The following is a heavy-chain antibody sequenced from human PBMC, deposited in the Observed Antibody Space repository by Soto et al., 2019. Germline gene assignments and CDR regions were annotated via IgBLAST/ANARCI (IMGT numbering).Heavy chain of an antibody. CDR2: IWYDGGNK. D-gene: IGHD1-20*01. CDR1: GFIFSSYG. Sequence: QSGGSLRLSCAASGFIFSSYGMHWVRQAPGKGLEWVAIIWYDGGNKYYADSVKGRFIISRDNSKNTLYLQMNSLRAEDTAVYYCATDGVRHNWNDEPHWFDPWGQGILVTVSS. V-gene: IGHV3-33*01. J-gene: IGHJ5*02. CDR3: ATDGVRHNWNDEPHWFDP.